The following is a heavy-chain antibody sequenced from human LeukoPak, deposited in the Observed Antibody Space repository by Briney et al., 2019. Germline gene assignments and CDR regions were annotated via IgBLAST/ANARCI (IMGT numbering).Heavy chain of an antibody. CDR3: ARGGSSGWYGYNWFGP. Sequence: LTGGSLRLSCAASGFTFSSYEMNWVRQAPGKGLEWVSYISSSGSTIYYADSVKGRFTISRDNSKNTLFLQVNSLRAEDTAVYYCARGGSSGWYGYNWFGPWGQGTLVTVSS. V-gene: IGHV3-48*03. CDR1: GFTFSSYE. CDR2: ISSSGSTI. J-gene: IGHJ5*02. D-gene: IGHD6-19*01.